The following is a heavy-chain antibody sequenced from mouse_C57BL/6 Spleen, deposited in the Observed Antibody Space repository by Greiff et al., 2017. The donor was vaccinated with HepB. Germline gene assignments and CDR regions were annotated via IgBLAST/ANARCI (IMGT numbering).Heavy chain of an antibody. Sequence: VKLQQPGAELVKPGASVKVSCKASGYTFTSYWMHWVKQRPGQGLEWIGRIHPSDSDTNYNQKFKGKATLTVDKSSSTAYMQLSSLTSEDSAVYYCAIYYDYDRFAYWGQGTLVTVSA. CDR1: GYTFTSYW. J-gene: IGHJ3*01. CDR2: IHPSDSDT. D-gene: IGHD2-4*01. V-gene: IGHV1-74*01. CDR3: AIYYDYDRFAY.